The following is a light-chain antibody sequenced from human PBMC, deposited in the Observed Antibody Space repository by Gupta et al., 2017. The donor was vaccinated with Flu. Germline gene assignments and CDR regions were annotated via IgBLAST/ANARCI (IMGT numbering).Light chain of an antibody. CDR3: RHSKRCPRT. J-gene: IGKJ1*01. V-gene: IGKV2-30*01. CDR1: ESRVYSDGDSY. Sequence: AVMTQSPLSLPVTLGQPCSISCRSSESRVYSDGDSYVSWFQQRPGQAPRRLIYKASNRDSGVPDRISGSGSGTEFTLTISSLEAEDVGVYYCRHSKRCPRTFGQGTKVEI. CDR2: KAS.